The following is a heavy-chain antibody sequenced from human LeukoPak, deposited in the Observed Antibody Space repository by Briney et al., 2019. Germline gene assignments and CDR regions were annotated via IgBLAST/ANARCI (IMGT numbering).Heavy chain of an antibody. Sequence: GGSLRLSCAASGFTFSSYAMHWVRQAPGKGLEWVAVISYDGSNKYYADSVKGRFTISRDNSKNTLYLQMNSLRAEDTAVYYCAREGLADDEYSSSYFDYWGQGTLVTVSS. CDR3: AREGLADDEYSSSYFDY. J-gene: IGHJ4*02. D-gene: IGHD6-6*01. CDR1: GFTFSSYA. V-gene: IGHV3-30-3*01. CDR2: ISYDGSNK.